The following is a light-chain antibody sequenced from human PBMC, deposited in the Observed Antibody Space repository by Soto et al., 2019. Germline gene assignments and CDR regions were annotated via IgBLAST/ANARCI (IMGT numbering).Light chain of an antibody. J-gene: IGKJ4*01. CDR2: GAS. CDR3: QQYNTYSLT. Sequence: DIQMTQSPSTLSASVGGRVTITCRASQSISSWLAWYQQKPGKAPKLLIYGASSLESGVPSRFSGSGSGTEVTLTISSLQPDDFATYYCQQYNTYSLTFAGGTKVEI. V-gene: IGKV1-5*01. CDR1: QSISSW.